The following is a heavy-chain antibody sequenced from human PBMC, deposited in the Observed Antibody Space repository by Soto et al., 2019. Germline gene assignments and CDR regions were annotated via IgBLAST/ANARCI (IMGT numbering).Heavy chain of an antibody. V-gene: IGHV3-30-3*01. CDR3: ARDKRDLRFLEWSYYFDF. D-gene: IGHD3-3*01. J-gene: IGHJ4*02. CDR1: GFTFSSYA. CDR2: ISYDGSNK. Sequence: GGSLRLSCAASGFTFSSYAMHWIRQAPGKGLEWVAVISYDGSNKYYADSVKGRFTISRDNSKNTLYLQMNSLRAEDTAVYYCARDKRDLRFLEWSYYFDFWGQGTLVTVSS.